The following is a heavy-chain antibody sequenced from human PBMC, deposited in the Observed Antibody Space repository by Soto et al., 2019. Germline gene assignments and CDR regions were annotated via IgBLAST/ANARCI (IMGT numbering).Heavy chain of an antibody. V-gene: IGHV4-31*03. CDR1: GGSISSGGYY. CDR3: ARNYDFWSGPREINWFDP. CDR2: IYYSGST. Sequence: SETLSLTCTVSGGSISSGGYYWSWIRQHPGKGLEWIGYIYYSGSTYYNPSLKSRVTISVDTSKNQFSLKLSSVTAADTAVYYCARNYDFWSGPREINWFDPWGQGTLVTVSS. J-gene: IGHJ5*02. D-gene: IGHD3-3*01.